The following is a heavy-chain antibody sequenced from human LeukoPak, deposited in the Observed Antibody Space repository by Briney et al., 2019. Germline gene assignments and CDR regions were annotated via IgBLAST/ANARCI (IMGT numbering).Heavy chain of an antibody. CDR3: ARWLGTATRLSSFAY. CDR1: GFSFSSYA. Sequence: GGSLRLSCAASGFSFSSYAMSWVPHAPAQGRKWVPLINASGGTTFYAHSVTGRSATSRDNSTPTLYPQMTGLRGEDTPVYYRARWLGTATRLSSFAYWGQGALVTVSS. CDR2: INASGGTT. V-gene: IGHV3-23*01. D-gene: IGHD3-10*01. J-gene: IGHJ4*02.